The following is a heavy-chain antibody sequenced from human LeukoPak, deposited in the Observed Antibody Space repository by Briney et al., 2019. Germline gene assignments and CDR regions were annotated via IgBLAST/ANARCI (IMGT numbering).Heavy chain of an antibody. D-gene: IGHD3-3*01. V-gene: IGHV3-21*01. CDR3: AREGYWDDFWSGYISFYYYYGMDV. Sequence: GGSLRLSCAASGFTFSSYSMNWVRQAPGKGLEWVSSISSSSSYIYYADSVKGRSTISRDNAKNSLYLQMNSLRAEDTAVYYCAREGYWDDFWSGYISFYYYYGMDVWGQGTTVTVSS. J-gene: IGHJ6*02. CDR2: ISSSSSYI. CDR1: GFTFSSYS.